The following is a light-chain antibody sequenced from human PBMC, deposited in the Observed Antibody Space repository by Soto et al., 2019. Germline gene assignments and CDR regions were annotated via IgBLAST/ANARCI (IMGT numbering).Light chain of an antibody. CDR3: SSYTSSSTYV. V-gene: IGLV2-14*01. CDR2: EVS. J-gene: IGLJ1*01. Sequence: QSALTQPASVSGSPGRSITISCTGTSSDIGGYNHVSWYQQHPGKGPKVMIYEVSNRPSGVSNRFSGSKSGNTASLTISGLQAEDEADYYCSSYTSSSTYVFGTGTKVTVL. CDR1: SSDIGGYNH.